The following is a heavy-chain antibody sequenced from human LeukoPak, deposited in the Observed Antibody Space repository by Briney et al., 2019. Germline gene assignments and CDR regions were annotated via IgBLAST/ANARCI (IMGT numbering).Heavy chain of an antibody. V-gene: IGHV3-21*01. D-gene: IGHD6-19*01. CDR1: GFTFSTYD. CDR3: ARGGIQVSGIDEFDY. J-gene: IGHJ4*02. CDR2: ISSSSSYI. Sequence: PGGSLRLSCAASGFTFSTYDMNWVRQAPGKGLEWVSSISSSSSYIYYADSVKGRFTISRDNAKNSLYLQMNSLRAEDTAVYYCARGGIQVSGIDEFDYWGQGTLVTVSS.